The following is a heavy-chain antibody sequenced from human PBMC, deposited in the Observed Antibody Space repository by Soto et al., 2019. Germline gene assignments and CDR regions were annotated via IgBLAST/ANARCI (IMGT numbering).Heavy chain of an antibody. CDR1: GGSISSGGYY. V-gene: IGHV4-31*03. CDR3: ARDSGFYCSGGSCSQYFDY. D-gene: IGHD2-15*01. CDR2: IYYSGST. Sequence: SETLSLTCTVSGGSISSGGYYWSWIRQHPGKGLEWIGYIYYSGSTYYNPSLKSRVTISVDTSKNQFSLKLSSVTAADTAVYYCARDSGFYCSGGSCSQYFDYWGQGTLVTVSS. J-gene: IGHJ4*02.